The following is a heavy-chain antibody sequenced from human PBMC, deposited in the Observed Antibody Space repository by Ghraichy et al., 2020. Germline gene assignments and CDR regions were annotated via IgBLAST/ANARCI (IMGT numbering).Heavy chain of an antibody. CDR3: ASKMAIVVPAARPRSRHVNWFDP. CDR1: GGSFSGYY. V-gene: IGHV4-34*01. J-gene: IGHJ5*02. D-gene: IGHD2-2*01. CDR2: INHSGST. Sequence: SETLSLTCAVYGGSFSGYYWSWIRQPPGKGLEWIGEINHSGSTNYNPSLKSRVTISVDMSKNQFSLKLSSVTAADTAVYYCASKMAIVVPAARPRSRHVNWFDPWGQGTLVTVSS.